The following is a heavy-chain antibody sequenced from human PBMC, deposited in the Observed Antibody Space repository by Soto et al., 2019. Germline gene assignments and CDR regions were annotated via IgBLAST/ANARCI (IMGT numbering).Heavy chain of an antibody. D-gene: IGHD5-18*01. V-gene: IGHV1-2*02. J-gene: IGHJ4*02. CDR3: ARGSSTAWVKVGNDY. CDR2: IKPISGDT. Sequence: SVKVSCKASGYSFTGYFLHWVRQAPGQGLEWMGWIKPISGDTDYAQKFQDRVTLTRDTSFDTAYMELSRLTSDDTAVYYCARGSSTAWVKVGNDYWGQGTLVTVSS. CDR1: GYSFTGYF.